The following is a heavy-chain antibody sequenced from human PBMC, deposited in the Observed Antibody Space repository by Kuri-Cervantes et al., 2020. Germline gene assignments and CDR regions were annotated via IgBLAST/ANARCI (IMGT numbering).Heavy chain of an antibody. Sequence: GESLKISCAASGFTFSRNWMSWVRQAPGKGLEWVANIKPDGSESYYGDSVKGRFTTSRDNSKKTVYLQMNSLRAEDTAVYYCARELSSSAIHGFDPRGQGTLVTVSS. CDR1: GFTFSRNW. J-gene: IGHJ5*02. V-gene: IGHV3-7*01. D-gene: IGHD2-2*01. CDR3: ARELSSSAIHGFDP. CDR2: IKPDGSES.